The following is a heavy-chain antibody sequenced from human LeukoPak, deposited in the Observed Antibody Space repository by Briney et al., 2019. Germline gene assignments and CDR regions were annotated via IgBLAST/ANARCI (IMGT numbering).Heavy chain of an antibody. Sequence: SETLSLTCTVSGGSISSYYWSWIRQPPRKGLEWIGYIYYSGSTNYNPSLKSRVTISVDTSKNQFSLKLSSVTAADTAVYYCARHGISSYYPFDYWGQGTLVTVSS. V-gene: IGHV4-59*08. D-gene: IGHD3-10*01. CDR3: ARHGISSYYPFDY. J-gene: IGHJ4*02. CDR2: IYYSGST. CDR1: GGSISSYY.